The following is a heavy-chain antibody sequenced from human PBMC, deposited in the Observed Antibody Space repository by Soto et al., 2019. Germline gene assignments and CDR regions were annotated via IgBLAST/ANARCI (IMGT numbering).Heavy chain of an antibody. CDR1: GGXIDTYY. CDR3: ARLGGYYQSLDT. D-gene: IGHD3-3*01. CDR2: IYYSGST. Sequence: SETLSLTCTVSGGXIDTYYWSWIRQPPGKGLQWIGYIYYSGSTTYSPSLKSRVTISVDRSKNQFSLKLTSVTAADTAVYYCARLGGYYQSLDTWGQGTLVTVSS. J-gene: IGHJ5*02. V-gene: IGHV4-59*08.